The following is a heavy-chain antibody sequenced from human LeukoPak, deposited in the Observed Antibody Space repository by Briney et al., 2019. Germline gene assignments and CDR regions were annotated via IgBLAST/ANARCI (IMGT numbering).Heavy chain of an antibody. CDR3: ANGNRCTSPNCLGYYYFYMDV. V-gene: IGHV3-23*01. CDR2: ISDSGDIT. CDR1: GFTFSSYG. J-gene: IGHJ6*03. D-gene: IGHD2-8*01. Sequence: GGSLRPSCAASGFTFSSYGMSWVRQAPGKGLEWVSGISDSGDITYYADSVKGRFTISRDNSKNTLYVQMNSLRVEDTAVYYCANGNRCTSPNCLGYYYFYMDVWGKGTTVTVSS.